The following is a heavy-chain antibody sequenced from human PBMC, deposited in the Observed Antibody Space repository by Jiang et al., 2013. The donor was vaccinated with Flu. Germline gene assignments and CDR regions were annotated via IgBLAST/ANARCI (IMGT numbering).Heavy chain of an antibody. J-gene: IGHJ4*02. V-gene: IGHV5-51*03. Sequence: GAEVKKPGESLKISCKGSGYIFTNYWIAWVRHMPGKGLEWMGIIYPGDSDTRYSPSFQGQVTISADKSITTAYLQWSSLKASDTAIYYCARSSGWISNDYWGQGTLVTVSS. CDR1: GYIFTNYW. CDR2: IYPGDSDT. D-gene: IGHD6-19*01. CDR3: ARSSGWISNDY.